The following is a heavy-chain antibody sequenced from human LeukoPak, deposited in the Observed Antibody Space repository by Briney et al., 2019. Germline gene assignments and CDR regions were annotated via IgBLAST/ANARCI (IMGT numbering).Heavy chain of an antibody. V-gene: IGHV1-18*01. CDR3: ARDTVMMVGSYYYGKDV. D-gene: IGHD2-15*01. J-gene: IGHJ6*02. CDR1: GYTFNSFG. CDR2: ISAYNGNT. Sequence: ASVKVSCKASGYTFNSFGISWVRQAPGQGLEWMGWISAYNGNTYHPEKYQGRLTMTTDTPTSTAYMELRSLRSDDTAVYYCARDTVMMVGSYYYGKDVWGQGTTVTVSS.